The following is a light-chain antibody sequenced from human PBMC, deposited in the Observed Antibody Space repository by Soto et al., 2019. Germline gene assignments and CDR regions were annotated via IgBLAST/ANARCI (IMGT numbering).Light chain of an antibody. CDR2: DVS. V-gene: IGLV2-11*01. Sequence: QSALTQPRSVSGSPGQTVTISCTGTSSDVGGYNYVSWYQQQPGKAPKLMIYDVSKRPSGVPDRFSGSKSGNTASLTITGLQAEEEDDYYYSSDAGRSTFVFGTGTKVTVL. CDR3: SSDAGRSTFV. J-gene: IGLJ1*01. CDR1: SSDVGGYNY.